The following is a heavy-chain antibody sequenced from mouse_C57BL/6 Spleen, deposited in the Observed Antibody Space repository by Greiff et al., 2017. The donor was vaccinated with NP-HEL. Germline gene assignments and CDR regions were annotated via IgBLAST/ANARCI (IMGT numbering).Heavy chain of an antibody. CDR2: IYPRSGNT. Sequence: QVQLQQSGAELARPGASVKLSCKASGYTFTSYGISWVKQRTGQGLEWIGEIYPRSGNTYYNEKFKGKATLTADKSSSTAYMELRSLTSEDSAVYFCARWGLLRAMDYWGQGTSVTVSS. J-gene: IGHJ4*01. V-gene: IGHV1-81*01. CDR3: ARWGLLRAMDY. D-gene: IGHD1-1*01. CDR1: GYTFTSYG.